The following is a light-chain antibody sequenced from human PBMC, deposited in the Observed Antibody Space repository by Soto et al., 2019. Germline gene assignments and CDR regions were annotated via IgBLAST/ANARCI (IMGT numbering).Light chain of an antibody. CDR1: SSNTGAGYD. Sequence: QSVLTQPPSVSGAPGERVAISCTGRSSNTGAGYDVHWYQQVPGGVPKLLISDNNIRPSGVPDRFSASKSGSSASLAITGLQADDEADYYCQSYDSSLTTVLFGGGTKLTVL. CDR3: QSYDSSLTTVL. CDR2: DNN. J-gene: IGLJ2*01. V-gene: IGLV1-40*01.